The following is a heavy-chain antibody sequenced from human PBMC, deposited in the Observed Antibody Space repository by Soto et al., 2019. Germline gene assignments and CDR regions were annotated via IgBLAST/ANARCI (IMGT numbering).Heavy chain of an antibody. Sequence: QVQLQQWGAGLLKPSETLSLTCAVYGGSFSGYYWNWIRQPPGKGLEWIGEINHSGSTNYNPSLKSRVTLSVDTSTTQFSLKLSSVTAAATAVYYCARGWGRIFDYWGQGTLVTVSS. D-gene: IGHD7-27*01. CDR1: GGSFSGYY. CDR3: ARGWGRIFDY. V-gene: IGHV4-34*01. CDR2: INHSGST. J-gene: IGHJ4*02.